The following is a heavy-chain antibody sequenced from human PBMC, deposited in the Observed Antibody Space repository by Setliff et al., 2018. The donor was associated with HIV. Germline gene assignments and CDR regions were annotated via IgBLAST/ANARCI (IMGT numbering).Heavy chain of an antibody. J-gene: IGHJ5*01. D-gene: IGHD3-16*01. CDR1: GGSISFYY. CDR3: ARGGAVSADFDS. V-gene: IGHV4-59*01. CDR2: TFDNGNT. Sequence: PSETLSLTCSISGGSISFYYWNWLRQTPGKGLEWIAYTFDNGNTHYNPSLESRVTLSLDTSRNLLSLRLASVTAADTAVYFCARGGAVSADFDSWGQGTLVTVSS.